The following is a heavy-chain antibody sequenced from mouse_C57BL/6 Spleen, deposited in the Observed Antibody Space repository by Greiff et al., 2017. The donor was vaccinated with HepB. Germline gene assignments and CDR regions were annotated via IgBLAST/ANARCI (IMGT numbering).Heavy chain of an antibody. D-gene: IGHD1-1*01. CDR1: GYTFTSYW. V-gene: IGHV1-53*01. CDR2: INPSNGGT. J-gene: IGHJ2*01. CDR3: ARSGITTVVPDY. Sequence: QVQLQQPGTELVQPGASVKLSCKASGYTFTSYWMHWVKQRPGQGLEWIGNINPSNGGTNYNEKFKSKATLTVDKSSSTAYMQLSSLTSEDSAVYYCARSGITTVVPDYWGQGTTLTVSS.